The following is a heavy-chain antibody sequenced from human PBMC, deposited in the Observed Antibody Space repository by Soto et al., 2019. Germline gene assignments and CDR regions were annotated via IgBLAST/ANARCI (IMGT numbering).Heavy chain of an antibody. CDR3: ATELGENPASPLDA. CDR2: IIPLFGTA. CDR1: GVTFSSET. V-gene: IGHV1-69*01. D-gene: IGHD3-10*01. J-gene: IGHJ5*02. Sequence: QVQLVQSGADVKKPGSSVKVSCQASGVTFSSETLGWVRQAPGQGLEWVGGIIPLFGTASYAQNFQGRVTITSDESTSTVHMGLSSLRSDDTAVYFCATELGENPASPLDAWGQGTLVTVSS.